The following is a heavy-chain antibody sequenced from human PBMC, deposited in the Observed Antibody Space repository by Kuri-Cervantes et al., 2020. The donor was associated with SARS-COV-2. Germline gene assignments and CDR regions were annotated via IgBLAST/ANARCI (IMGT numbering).Heavy chain of an antibody. Sequence: ASVKVSCKVSGYTLTELSMHWVRQAPGQGLEWMGWINPNSGGTNYAQKFQGRVTMTRDTSISTAYMELSRLRSDDTAVYYCATSPPIVGASNWFDPWGQGTLVTVSS. CDR1: GYTLTELS. V-gene: IGHV1-2*02. CDR2: INPNSGGT. CDR3: ATSPPIVGASNWFDP. J-gene: IGHJ5*02. D-gene: IGHD1-26*01.